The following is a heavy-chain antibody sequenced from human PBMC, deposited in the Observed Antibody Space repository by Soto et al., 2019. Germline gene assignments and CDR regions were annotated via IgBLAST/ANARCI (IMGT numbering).Heavy chain of an antibody. CDR1: GGSISSGGYY. CDR3: ARAYYDSSGYYYPDY. J-gene: IGHJ4*02. Sequence: QVQLQESGPGLVKPSQTLSLTCTVSGGSISSGGYYWSWIRQHPGKGLEWIGYIYYIGSTYYNPSLKSRVTISEETSKNQFSLKPSSVTAADTAVYYCARAYYDSSGYYYPDYWGQGTLVTVSS. D-gene: IGHD3-22*01. CDR2: IYYIGST. V-gene: IGHV4-31*03.